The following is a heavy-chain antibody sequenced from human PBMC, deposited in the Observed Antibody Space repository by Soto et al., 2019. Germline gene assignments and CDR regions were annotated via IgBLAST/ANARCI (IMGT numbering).Heavy chain of an antibody. CDR1: GYSFTSYW. V-gene: IGHV5-10-1*01. Sequence: GESLKISCKGSGYSFTSYWISWVRQMPGKGLEWMGRIDPSDSYTNYSPSFQGHATISADKSISTAYLQWSSLKSSDTAMYYCARLLGYCSGGSCYDYYYNGMDVWGQGTTVTVSS. J-gene: IGHJ6*02. CDR2: IDPSDSYT. CDR3: ARLLGYCSGGSCYDYYYNGMDV. D-gene: IGHD2-15*01.